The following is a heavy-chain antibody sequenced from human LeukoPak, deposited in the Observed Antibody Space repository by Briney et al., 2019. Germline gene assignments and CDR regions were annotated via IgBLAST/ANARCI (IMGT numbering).Heavy chain of an antibody. D-gene: IGHD1-1*01. CDR2: ISAYNGNT. J-gene: IGHJ1*01. CDR1: GYAFNTYG. Sequence: ASVKVSCTASGYAFNTYGISWVRQAPGQGLEWVGWISAYNGNTHYAQKLQGRVTMTTDTSTNTAYMEVRSLRPDDTAVYYCTRTTFLGSTYFQHWGQGTLVTVSS. V-gene: IGHV1-18*04. CDR3: TRTTFLGSTYFQH.